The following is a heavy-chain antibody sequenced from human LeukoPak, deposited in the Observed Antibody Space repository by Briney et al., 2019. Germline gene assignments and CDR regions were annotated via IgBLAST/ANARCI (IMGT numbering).Heavy chain of an antibody. CDR2: ISTGSSYT. Sequence: GGSLRLSCAASGFTFSDYYMSWIRQAPGRGLEWVSYISTGSSYTNYADPVKGRFTISRDNAKNSLYLQMNSLRAEDTALYYCARAEGGPATAIYWGQGTLVTVSS. D-gene: IGHD2-21*02. V-gene: IGHV3-11*05. CDR1: GFTFSDYY. J-gene: IGHJ4*02. CDR3: ARAEGGPATAIY.